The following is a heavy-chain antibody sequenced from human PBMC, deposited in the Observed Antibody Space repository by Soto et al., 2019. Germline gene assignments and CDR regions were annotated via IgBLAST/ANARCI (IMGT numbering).Heavy chain of an antibody. J-gene: IGHJ6*02. D-gene: IGHD5-18*01. CDR2: INGDGLTT. CDR1: GFTFRSYW. CDR3: ARDLIHLWSIEYYYYGMDV. V-gene: IGHV3-74*01. Sequence: GRSMRLSCAASGFTFRSYWMRWVRQAPRKGLVWVSHINGDGLTTSYADSVKGRFTLSSDHAKDTLYLQINSLKPEDTGMYYCARDLIHLWSIEYYYYGMDVWGQGTTVTVSS.